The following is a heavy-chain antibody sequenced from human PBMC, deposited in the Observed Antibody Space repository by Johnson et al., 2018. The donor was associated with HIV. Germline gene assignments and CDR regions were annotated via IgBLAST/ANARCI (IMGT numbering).Heavy chain of an antibody. CDR2: ISGSGGST. CDR3: ARDAHRTDDAFDI. J-gene: IGHJ3*02. V-gene: IGHV3-23*04. D-gene: IGHD1-14*01. Sequence: VQLVESGGGLVQPGGSLRLSCAASGFTFSSYAMSWVRQAPGKGLEWVSAISGSGGSTYYSDSVKGRFTISRDNAKNSLYLQMNSLRAEDTAVYYCARDAHRTDDAFDIWGQGTMVTVSS. CDR1: GFTFSSYA.